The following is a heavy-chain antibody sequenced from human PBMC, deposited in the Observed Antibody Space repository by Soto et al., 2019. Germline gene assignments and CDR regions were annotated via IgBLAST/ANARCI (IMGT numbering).Heavy chain of an antibody. CDR1: GFTFSSYD. CDR2: ITTSGSYI. Sequence: EVQLVESGGGLVKPGGSLSLSCAASGFTFSSYDMNWVRQAPGKGLEYVSSITTSGSYIYYWDSVRGRFTISRDNAKNSLFRQMDRLSAADAAVYYWVRYGTAPMLRHNWFDPWGQGTLVTVSS. V-gene: IGHV3-21*01. J-gene: IGHJ5*02. CDR3: VRYGTAPMLRHNWFDP. D-gene: IGHD2-8*01.